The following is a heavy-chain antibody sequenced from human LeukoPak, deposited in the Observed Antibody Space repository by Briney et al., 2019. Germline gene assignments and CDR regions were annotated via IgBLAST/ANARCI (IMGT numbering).Heavy chain of an antibody. J-gene: IGHJ4*02. CDR2: ISWNSGSI. CDR1: GFTFDDYA. Sequence: PGGSLRLSCAASGFTFDDYAMHWVRQAPGTGLEWVSGISWNSGSIGYADSVKGRFTISRDNAKNSLYLQMNSLRAEDTALYYCAKVSYDFWSSDYWGQGTLVTVSS. D-gene: IGHD3-3*01. CDR3: AKVSYDFWSSDY. V-gene: IGHV3-9*01.